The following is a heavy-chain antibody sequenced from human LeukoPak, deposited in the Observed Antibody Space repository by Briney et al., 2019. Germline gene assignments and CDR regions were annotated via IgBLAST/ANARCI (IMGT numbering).Heavy chain of an antibody. V-gene: IGHV4-59*01. CDR2: IYYSGYT. J-gene: IGHJ6*03. CDR1: GGSISSYY. CDR3: AIETSQKGAHYMDV. Sequence: PSETLSLTCTVSGGSISSYYWSWIRPPPGKGLKWIGNIYYSGYTTYSPSLRSRATISVDTSKNQFSLKLSSVTAADTAVYYCAIETSQKGAHYMDVWGKGTTITVSS. D-gene: IGHD3-16*01.